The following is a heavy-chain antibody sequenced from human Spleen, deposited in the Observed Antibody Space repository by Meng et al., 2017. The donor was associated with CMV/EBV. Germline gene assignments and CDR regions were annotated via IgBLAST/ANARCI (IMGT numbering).Heavy chain of an antibody. Sequence: GESLKISCAASGFTFSSFEMNWVRQAPGKGLQWISYINNSGGTIYYADSVKGRFTISRDNSKNTLYLQMNSLRAEDTAVYYCATKPITIYQTGYGMDVWGQGTTVTVSS. CDR3: ATKPITIYQTGYGMDV. CDR1: GFTFSSFE. V-gene: IGHV3-48*03. CDR2: INNSGGTI. D-gene: IGHD3-9*01. J-gene: IGHJ6*02.